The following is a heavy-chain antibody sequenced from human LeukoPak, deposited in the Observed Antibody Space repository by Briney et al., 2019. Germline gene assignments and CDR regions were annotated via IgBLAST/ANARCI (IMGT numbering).Heavy chain of an antibody. CDR2: ISSSSSTI. J-gene: IGHJ6*02. D-gene: IGHD5-18*01. CDR1: GFTFSSYS. V-gene: IGHV3-48*04. CDR3: AREERGGYSYGNYYYGMDV. Sequence: GGSLRLSCAASGFTFSSYSMNWVRQAPGKGLEWVSYISSSSSTIYYADSVKGRFTISRDNAKNSLYLQMNSLRAEDTAVYYCAREERGGYSYGNYYYGMDVWGQGTTVTVSS.